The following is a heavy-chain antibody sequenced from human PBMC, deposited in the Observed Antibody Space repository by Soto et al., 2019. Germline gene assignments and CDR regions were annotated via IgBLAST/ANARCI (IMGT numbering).Heavy chain of an antibody. CDR2: IRSKAYGATT. Sequence: PGGSLRLSCTASGFTFGDYAMGWVRQAPGKGLEWVGFIRSKAYGATTEYAASVKARFTISRDDSKSIAYLQMNSLKTEDTAVYYCTRTLTNYWYAQYFLHWGQGALVTVSS. D-gene: IGHD2-8*02. V-gene: IGHV3-49*04. CDR3: TRTLTNYWYAQYFLH. J-gene: IGHJ1*01. CDR1: GFTFGDYA.